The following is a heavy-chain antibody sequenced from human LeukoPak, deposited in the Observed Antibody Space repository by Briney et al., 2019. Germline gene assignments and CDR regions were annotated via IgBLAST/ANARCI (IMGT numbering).Heavy chain of an antibody. CDR2: IHYSGST. Sequence: SETLSLTCTVTSVSINDSYWSWIRQPPGKGLEWIGYIHYSGSTNYSPSLKSRVTMSVDTSKKQFSLKVTSVTAADTAVYYCARGSGTFDYWGQGTLVTVSS. CDR3: ARGSGTFDY. CDR1: SVSINDSY. D-gene: IGHD3-10*01. J-gene: IGHJ4*02. V-gene: IGHV4-59*01.